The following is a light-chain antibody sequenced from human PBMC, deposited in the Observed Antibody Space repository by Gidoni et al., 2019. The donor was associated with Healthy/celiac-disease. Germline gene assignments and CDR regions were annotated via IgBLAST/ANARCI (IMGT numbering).Light chain of an antibody. CDR1: QGLRND. CDR2: AAS. CDR3: QQDYNYPWT. V-gene: IGKV1-6*01. Sequence: ALQMTQSPSTLSASIGDRVTITCLASQGLRNDLGWYQQKPGKAPKLLIYAASILASGVPSRFSGSGSGTDFTLTISSLQPEDFATYYCQQDYNYPWTFXXXTKVEIK. J-gene: IGKJ1*01.